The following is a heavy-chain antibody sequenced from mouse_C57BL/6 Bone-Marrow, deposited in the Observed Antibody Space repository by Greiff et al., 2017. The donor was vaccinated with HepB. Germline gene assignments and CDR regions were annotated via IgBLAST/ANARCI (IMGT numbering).Heavy chain of an antibody. CDR2: INPNNGGT. J-gene: IGHJ3*01. Sequence: EVKLQQSGPELVKPGASVKISCKASGYTFTDYYMNWVKQSHGKSLEWIGDINPNNGGTSYNQKFKGKATLTVDKSSSTAYMELRSLTSEDSAVYYCANGSAFAYWGQGTLVTVSA. V-gene: IGHV1-26*01. CDR3: ANGSAFAY. D-gene: IGHD2-2*01. CDR1: GYTFTDYY.